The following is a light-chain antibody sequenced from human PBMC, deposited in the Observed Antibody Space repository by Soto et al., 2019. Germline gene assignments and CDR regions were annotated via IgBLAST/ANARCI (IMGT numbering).Light chain of an antibody. J-gene: IGKJ2*01. CDR2: EAS. V-gene: IGKV1-5*03. CDR1: QTVYSW. CDR3: QQYSSYSPYT. Sequence: DIQMTQSPSTVSASVGDRVTIXCRASQTVYSWLAWYQQKPGKAPKLLISEASTLQSGVPSRFAGSGSGTEFTLAISRLQPDDFATYYCQQYSSYSPYTFGQGTKVDIK.